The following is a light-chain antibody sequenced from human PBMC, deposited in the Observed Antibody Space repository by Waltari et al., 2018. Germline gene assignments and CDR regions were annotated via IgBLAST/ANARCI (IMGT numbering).Light chain of an antibody. J-gene: IGLJ2*01. Sequence: SYELTQSPSVSVSPGQTASITCSGDKLGEKHVSWYQLRTGQSPPLVISHVNKRPSGIPERFSGSNSGNTATLTISGTQSMDEADYYCQAWDNSVVFGGGTKLTVL. CDR3: QAWDNSVV. V-gene: IGLV3-1*01. CDR1: KLGEKH. CDR2: HVN.